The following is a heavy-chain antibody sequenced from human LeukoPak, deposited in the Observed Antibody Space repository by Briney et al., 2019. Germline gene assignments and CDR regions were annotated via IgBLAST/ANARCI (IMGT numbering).Heavy chain of an antibody. Sequence: WVRVSCKASGGTFSSYAISWVRPAPGQGLAWMGVIVPIFGTANYAQKFQGRVTITADESTSTAYMELSSLRSEDTAVYYCARERNLAYCGGDCPPDAFDIWGQGTMVTVSS. CDR1: GGTFSSYA. CDR2: IVPIFGTA. V-gene: IGHV1-69*01. CDR3: ARERNLAYCGGDCPPDAFDI. D-gene: IGHD2-21*02. J-gene: IGHJ3*02.